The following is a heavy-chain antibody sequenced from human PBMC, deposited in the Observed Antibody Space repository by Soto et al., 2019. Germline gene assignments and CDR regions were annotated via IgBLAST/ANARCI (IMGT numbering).Heavy chain of an antibody. CDR2: IYYSGST. V-gene: IGHV4-31*03. CDR3: ARGGVVINYYGMDV. CDR1: GGSISSGGYY. J-gene: IGHJ6*04. Sequence: SETLSLTCTVSGGSISSGGYYWSWIRQHPGKGLEWIGYIYYSGSTYYNPSLKSRVTISVDTSKNQFSLKLSSVTAADTAVYYCARGGVVINYYGMDVWGKGTTVTVSS. D-gene: IGHD3-22*01.